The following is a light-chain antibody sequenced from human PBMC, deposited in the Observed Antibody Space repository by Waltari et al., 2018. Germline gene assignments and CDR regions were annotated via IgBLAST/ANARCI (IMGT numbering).Light chain of an antibody. CDR1: QGIAFY. Sequence: DIQMTQSPSSLSGSIGDRVTITCRTSQGIAFYLNWYQQKPGQAPKLLIYHASNLQSGVPSRFSGRGSGTDFTLSISSLQPEDFATYYCQQFNTYPIPFGRGTKVDIK. V-gene: IGKV1-39*01. CDR3: QQFNTYPIP. J-gene: IGKJ3*01. CDR2: HAS.